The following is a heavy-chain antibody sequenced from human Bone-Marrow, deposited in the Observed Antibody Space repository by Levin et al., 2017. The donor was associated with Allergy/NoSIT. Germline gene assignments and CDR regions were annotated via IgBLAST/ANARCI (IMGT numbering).Heavy chain of an antibody. J-gene: IGHJ4*02. Sequence: PGGSLRLSCAASGFTFSSYAMHWVRQAPGKGLEYVSAISSNGGSTYYANSVKGRFTISRDNSKNTLYLQMGSLRAEDMAVYYCARDGAAMVFDYWGQGTLVTVSS. D-gene: IGHD5-18*01. V-gene: IGHV3-64*01. CDR2: ISSNGGST. CDR1: GFTFSSYA. CDR3: ARDGAAMVFDY.